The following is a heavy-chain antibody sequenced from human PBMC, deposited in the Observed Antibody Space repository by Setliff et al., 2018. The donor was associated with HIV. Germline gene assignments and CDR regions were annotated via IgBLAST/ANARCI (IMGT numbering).Heavy chain of an antibody. D-gene: IGHD4-17*01. CDR2: INPSGGST. CDR1: GYIFTSYY. J-gene: IGHJ4*02. V-gene: IGHV1-46*01. Sequence: ASVKVSCKASGYIFTSYYIHWVRQAPGQGLEWMGIINPSGGSTTYAQKFQGRVTMTRDTSTSTVYMELSSLRSEDTAAYYCAREGGSTVAHSPLDYWGQGSPGTVPQ. CDR3: AREGGSTVAHSPLDY.